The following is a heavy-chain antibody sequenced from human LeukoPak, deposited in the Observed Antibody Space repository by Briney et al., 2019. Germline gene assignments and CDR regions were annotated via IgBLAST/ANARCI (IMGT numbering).Heavy chain of an antibody. CDR2: IKGDGSKK. D-gene: IGHD1-1*01. CDR1: GGSISSSRYY. CDR3: ARDSPEGNNWGSEPTFDY. J-gene: IGHJ4*02. V-gene: IGHV3-7*04. Sequence: PSETLSLTCTVSGGSISSSRYYWGWVRQAPGKGLEWVADIKGDGSKKYYADSVKGRFTISRDNAENSLYLQMNSLRAEDTAVYFCARDSPEGNNWGSEPTFDYWGQGTLVTVSP.